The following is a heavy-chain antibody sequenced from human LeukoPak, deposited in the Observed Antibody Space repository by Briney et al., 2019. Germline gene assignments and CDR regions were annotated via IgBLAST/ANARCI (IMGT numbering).Heavy chain of an antibody. CDR1: GFTFSSSA. J-gene: IGHJ5*02. CDR2: IRNDGGST. D-gene: IGHD3-10*01. CDR3: ITSNRFDP. V-gene: IGHV3-23*01. Sequence: GPSLRLSCAASGFTFSSSAMSSARQAPGKGLEWLSAIRNDGGSTNYTDSVKGRFTISRDNPKNTIYLQMNSLRAEDTAIYDCITSNRFDPWGQGTLVTVSS.